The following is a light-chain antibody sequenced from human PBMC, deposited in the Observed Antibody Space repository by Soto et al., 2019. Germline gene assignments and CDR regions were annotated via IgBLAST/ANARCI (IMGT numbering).Light chain of an antibody. V-gene: IGKV3-20*01. CDR2: GAS. J-gene: IGKJ1*01. Sequence: EIVLPQSPGTLSLSPGESAPLSCRASQSVSSSYLAWYQQKPGQAPRLLIYGASSRATGIPDRLSGSGSGTDFTLTISRLEPEDLAVYYCLQYGSSPPGTFGQGTKVDIK. CDR3: LQYGSSPPGT. CDR1: QSVSSSY.